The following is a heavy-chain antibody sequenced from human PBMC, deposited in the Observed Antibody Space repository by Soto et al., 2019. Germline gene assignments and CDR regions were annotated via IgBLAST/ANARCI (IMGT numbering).Heavy chain of an antibody. CDR3: ATAPIVVVVAAFDY. J-gene: IGHJ4*02. V-gene: IGHV1-24*01. CDR2: FDPEDGET. Sequence: ASVKVSCKVSGYTLTELSMHWVRQAPGKGLGWMGGFDPEDGETIYAQKFQGRVTMTEDTSTDTAYMELSSLRSEDTAVYYCATAPIVVVVAAFDYWGQGTLVTVSS. D-gene: IGHD2-15*01. CDR1: GYTLTELS.